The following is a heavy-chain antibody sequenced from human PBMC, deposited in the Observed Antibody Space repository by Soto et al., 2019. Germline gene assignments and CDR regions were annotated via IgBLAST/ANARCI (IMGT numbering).Heavy chain of an antibody. Sequence: ASVKVSCKASGYTFTSYGISWVRQAPGQGLEWMGWISAYNGNTNYAQKLQGRVTMTTDTSTSTDYMELRSLRSDDTAVYYCAREPNEYWTSYWFDPWGQGTLVTVSS. V-gene: IGHV1-18*04. CDR2: ISAYNGNT. CDR1: GYTFTSYG. CDR3: AREPNEYWTSYWFDP. D-gene: IGHD3-3*01. J-gene: IGHJ5*02.